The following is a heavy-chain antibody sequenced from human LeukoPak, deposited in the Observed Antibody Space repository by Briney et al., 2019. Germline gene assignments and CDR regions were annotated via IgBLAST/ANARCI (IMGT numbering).Heavy chain of an antibody. V-gene: IGHV1-18*01. D-gene: IGHD3-3*01. Sequence: ASVKVSCKASGYTFTSYGISWVRQAPGQGLEWMGWISAYNGNTSYAQKLQGRVTMTTDTSTSTAYMELRSLRSDDTAVYYCARMYYDFWSGYFGLVYYFDYWGQGTLVTVSS. CDR1: GYTFTSYG. J-gene: IGHJ4*02. CDR3: ARMYYDFWSGYFGLVYYFDY. CDR2: ISAYNGNT.